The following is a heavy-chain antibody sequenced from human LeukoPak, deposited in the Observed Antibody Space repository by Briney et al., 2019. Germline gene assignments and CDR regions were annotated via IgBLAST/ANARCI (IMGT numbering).Heavy chain of an antibody. CDR3: AIYYYDSSGSRMIPFYY. CDR2: IIPIFGTA. CDR1: GGSFSSYD. V-gene: IGHV1-69*13. Sequence: SVTVSYKPSGGSFSSYDISWVRQAPGHGLGWRGGIIPIFGTANCAQKFQGRVTITADESTSTAYMALSSLRCEDTAVYYCAIYYYDSSGSRMIPFYYWGQGTLVTVSS. J-gene: IGHJ4*02. D-gene: IGHD3-22*01.